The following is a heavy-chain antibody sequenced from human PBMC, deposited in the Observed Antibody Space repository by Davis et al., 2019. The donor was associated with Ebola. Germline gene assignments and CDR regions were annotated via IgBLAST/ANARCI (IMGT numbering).Heavy chain of an antibody. J-gene: IGHJ4*02. D-gene: IGHD6-19*01. V-gene: IGHV4-34*01. Sequence: PSETLSLTCAVYGGSFSGYYWSWIRQPPGKGLEWIGEINHSESTNYKPSLKSRVTISVDTSKNQFSLKLSSVTAADTAVYYCARHGSPRLSYSSGWYLAYWGQGTLVTVSS. CDR3: ARHGSPRLSYSSGWYLAY. CDR1: GGSFSGYY. CDR2: INHSEST.